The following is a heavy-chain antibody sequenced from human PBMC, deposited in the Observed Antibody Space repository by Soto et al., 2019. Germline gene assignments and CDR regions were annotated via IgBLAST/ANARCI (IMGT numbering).Heavy chain of an antibody. D-gene: IGHD2-15*01. CDR2: ISSDVVNY. J-gene: IGHJ4*02. V-gene: IGHV3-30-3*01. Sequence: ESGGGVVQPGRSLRLSCAASGFTFSSFAMHWVRQAPGKGLEWLAVISSDVVNYYYAESVKGRFTISRDNSKNTLYLQMNSLRNEDTAVYYGARGGAWTPEGLGYWGQGTLVTVSS. CDR3: ARGGAWTPEGLGY. CDR1: GFTFSSFA.